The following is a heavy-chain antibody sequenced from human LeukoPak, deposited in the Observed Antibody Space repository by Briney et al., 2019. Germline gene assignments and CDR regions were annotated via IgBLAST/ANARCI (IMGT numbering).Heavy chain of an antibody. CDR2: ISSSSSYI. CDR1: GFTFSSYS. V-gene: IGHV3-21*01. CDR3: ARDKIVGATHFDS. J-gene: IGHJ4*02. D-gene: IGHD1-26*01. Sequence: GGSLRLSCAASGFTFSSYSMNWVRQAPGKGLEWVSSISSSSSYIYYADSVKGRFTISRDNAENSLYLQMNSLRAEDTAVYYCARDKIVGATHFDSWGQGTLVTVSS.